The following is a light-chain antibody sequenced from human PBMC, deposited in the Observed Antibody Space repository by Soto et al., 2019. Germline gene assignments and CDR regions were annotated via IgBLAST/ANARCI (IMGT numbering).Light chain of an antibody. J-gene: IGLJ3*02. V-gene: IGLV1-40*01. CDR3: QSYDSSLSGWV. CDR1: SSNIGAGYD. Sequence: QSVLTQPPSVSGAPGQRVTISCTGSSSNIGAGYDVHWYQQLPGTAPKLLIYGNSNRPSGVPDRFSGSKSGTSASLAITGLRAGDEADYYCQSYDSSLSGWVFGGGPKLTVL. CDR2: GNS.